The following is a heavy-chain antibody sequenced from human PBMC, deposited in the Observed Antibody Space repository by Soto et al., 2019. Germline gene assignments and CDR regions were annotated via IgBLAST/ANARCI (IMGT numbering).Heavy chain of an antibody. J-gene: IGHJ4*02. CDR2: IIPIFGTA. CDR3: ARGHEWELPHFDY. V-gene: IGHV1-69*13. CDR1: GGTFSSYA. Sequence: ASVKVSCKASGGTFSSYAISWVRQAPGQGLEWMGGIIPIFGTANYAQKFQGRVTITADESTSTAYMELSSLRSEDTAVYYCARGHEWELPHFDYWGQGTLVTVSS. D-gene: IGHD1-26*01.